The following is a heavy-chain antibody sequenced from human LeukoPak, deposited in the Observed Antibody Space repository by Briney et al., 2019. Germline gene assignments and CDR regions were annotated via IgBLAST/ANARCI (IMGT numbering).Heavy chain of an antibody. J-gene: IGHJ4*02. CDR1: GGSISSYY. CDR3: ARVSHSSGFDY. V-gene: IGHV4-59*01. Sequence: PSETLSLTCTVSGGSISSYYWSWIRRPPGKGLEWIGYISYSGSTNYNPSLKSRVTISVDTSRNQFSLKLSSVTAADTAVYYCARVSHSSGFDYWGQGTLVTVSS. CDR2: ISYSGST. D-gene: IGHD6-19*01.